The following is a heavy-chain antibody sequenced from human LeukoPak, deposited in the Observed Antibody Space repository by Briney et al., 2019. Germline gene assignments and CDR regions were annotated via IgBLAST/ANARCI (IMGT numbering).Heavy chain of an antibody. CDR1: GYTFTGYY. J-gene: IGHJ4*02. Sequence: ASVKVSCKASGYTFTGYYMHCVRQAPGQGLEWMGWINPNSGGTHYAQNFQGRVTMTRDASINTAFMQLSRLTSDDTAVYFCARKSGTYWDYFDYWGQGTLVTVSS. CDR3: ARKSGTYWDYFDY. D-gene: IGHD1-26*01. CDR2: INPNSGGT. V-gene: IGHV1-2*02.